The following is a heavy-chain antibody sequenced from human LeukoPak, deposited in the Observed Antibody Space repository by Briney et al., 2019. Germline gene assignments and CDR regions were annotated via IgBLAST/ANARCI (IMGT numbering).Heavy chain of an antibody. J-gene: IGHJ3*02. CDR2: INLDGTEE. CDR1: GFVFSTYW. V-gene: IGHV3-7*01. Sequence: GGSLRLSCAASGFVFSTYWMTWVRQAPGKGLEWVANINLDGTEEHYVDSSLKGRFTISRDNAKNSLYLQMNSLRAEDTAVYYCASDSSFDIWGQGTMVTVSS. CDR3: ASDSSFDI.